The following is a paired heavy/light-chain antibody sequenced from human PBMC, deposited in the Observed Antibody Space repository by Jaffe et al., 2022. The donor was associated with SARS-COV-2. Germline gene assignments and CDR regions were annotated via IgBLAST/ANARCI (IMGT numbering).Light chain of an antibody. CDR1: QNIGNW. V-gene: IGKV1-5*03. J-gene: IGKJ2*01. CDR2: KTS. CDR3: QQYNAFPYT. Sequence: DIQMTQSPSTLPASVGDRITITCRASQNIGNWLAWYQQKPGRAPKLLIYKTSNSPDGVPARFSAGRSGTDFTLTISSLQPDDFATYYCQQYNAFPYTFGQGTKLDTK.
Heavy chain of an antibody. V-gene: IGHV4-30-4*01. J-gene: IGHJ4*02. Sequence: QVQLQESGPGLVKASQTLSLTCAVSGGSISRGDYRWSWIRQPPGKGLEWIGDISHTGNTHYHPSLEGRVTLSTDTSKNHFSLHLTSLTAADTAVYFCARVPPGSITTFGGYFDSWGPGTLVTVSS. CDR2: ISHTGNT. CDR1: GGSISRGDYR. D-gene: IGHD3-3*01. CDR3: ARVPPGSITTFGGYFDS.